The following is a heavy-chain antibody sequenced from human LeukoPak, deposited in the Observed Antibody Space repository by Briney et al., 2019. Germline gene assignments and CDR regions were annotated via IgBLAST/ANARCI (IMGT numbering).Heavy chain of an antibody. D-gene: IGHD3-16*01. V-gene: IGHV4-59*08. Sequence: SETLSLTCTVSGGSISSYYWSWIRQPPGKGLEWIGYIYYRGSTNYNPSLESRVNISVDTSKNQFSLKLSSVTAADTAVYYCARHGGFSYYFDYWGQGTLVTVSS. J-gene: IGHJ4*02. CDR1: GGSISSYY. CDR2: IYYRGST. CDR3: ARHGGFSYYFDY.